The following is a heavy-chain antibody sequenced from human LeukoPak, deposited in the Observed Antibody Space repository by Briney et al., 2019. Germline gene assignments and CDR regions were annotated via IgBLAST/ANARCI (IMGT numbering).Heavy chain of an antibody. D-gene: IGHD6-19*01. CDR2: INHSGST. J-gene: IGHJ4*02. CDR1: GVSFSGYY. V-gene: IGHV4-34*01. Sequence: RASETLSLTCAVYGVSFSGYYWNWIRQPPGKGLEWLGEINHSGSTNYNPSLKSRVTISVDPSKNQFSLTLSSVTAADTAVYYCARVSRTYSSGWYPWYFDYWGQGTLVTVSS. CDR3: ARVSRTYSSGWYPWYFDY.